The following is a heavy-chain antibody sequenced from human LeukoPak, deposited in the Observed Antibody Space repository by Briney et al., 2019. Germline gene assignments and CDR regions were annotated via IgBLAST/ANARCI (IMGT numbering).Heavy chain of an antibody. D-gene: IGHD5-12*01. J-gene: IGHJ4*02. V-gene: IGHV3-23*05. CDR3: AKDQFGGYGSIDY. Sequence: GGSLRLSCAASGFTFSRYAITWVCRAPGKGLDWVSSIYSDRSTYYADSVKGRFTISRDNSKNTVHLQMNSLRAEDTAVYYCAKDQFGGYGSIDYWGQGTLVTVSS. CDR2: IYSDRST. CDR1: GFTFSRYA.